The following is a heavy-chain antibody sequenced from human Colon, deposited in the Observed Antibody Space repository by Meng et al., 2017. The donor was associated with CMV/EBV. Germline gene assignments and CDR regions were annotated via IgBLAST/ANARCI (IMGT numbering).Heavy chain of an antibody. CDR1: GYTFTSYW. CDR3: ATSLLVLPASVRPNHFDS. CDR2: IYPADSDT. D-gene: IGHD6-6*01. J-gene: IGHJ4*02. Sequence: GESLKISCKTSGYTFTSYWVGWVRQRPGKGLEWMGIIYPADSDTCYSPSFQGQVTFSVDKSIDTAYLEWSSLKASDTAMYYCATSLLVLPASVRPNHFDSWGQGTLVTVSS. V-gene: IGHV5-51*01.